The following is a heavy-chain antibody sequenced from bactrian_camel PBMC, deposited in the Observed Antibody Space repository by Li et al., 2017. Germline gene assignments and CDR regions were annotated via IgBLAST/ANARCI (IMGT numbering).Heavy chain of an antibody. D-gene: IGHD2*01. V-gene: IGHV3S31*01. CDR1: GFTFADKS. Sequence: DVQLVESGGGLMQPGGSLRLSCAASGFTFADKSMAWIRQAPGKGLEWQSAINSGGSITYYADSVKGRFTISQDSVQNTLFLQMDALEPDDTAVYYCARTYALSCVPRFVPNFRDSGQGTQVTVS. CDR2: INSGGSIT. J-gene: IGHJ4*01.